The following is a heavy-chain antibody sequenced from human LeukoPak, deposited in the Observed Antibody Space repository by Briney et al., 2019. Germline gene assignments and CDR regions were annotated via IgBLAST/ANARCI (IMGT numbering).Heavy chain of an antibody. V-gene: IGHV3-15*01. Sequence: GGSLRVSCAASGFTFSNAWMSWVRQAPGKGLEWVGRIKSKTDGGTTDYAAPVKGRFTISRDDSKNTLYLQMNSLKTEDTAVYHCTTDGYYDILTGYYKEFDYWGQGTLVTVSS. D-gene: IGHD3-9*01. CDR2: IKSKTDGGTT. CDR3: TTDGYYDILTGYYKEFDY. CDR1: GFTFSNAW. J-gene: IGHJ4*02.